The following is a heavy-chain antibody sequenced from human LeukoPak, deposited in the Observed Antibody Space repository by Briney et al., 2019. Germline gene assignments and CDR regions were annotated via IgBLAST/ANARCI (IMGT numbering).Heavy chain of an antibody. CDR2: INYSGST. CDR1: GGSISSSSSY. D-gene: IGHD2-8*01. J-gene: IGHJ5*02. CDR3: ASSPYCTNGLCYQRNWFDP. Sequence: SETLSLTCTVSGGSISSSSSYWGWIRQPPGKGLEWIGSINYSGSTYYNPSLKSRLTISVDTSKNQFSLELTSVTAADTAVYYCASSPYCTNGLCYQRNWFDPWGQGTLVTVSS. V-gene: IGHV4-39*01.